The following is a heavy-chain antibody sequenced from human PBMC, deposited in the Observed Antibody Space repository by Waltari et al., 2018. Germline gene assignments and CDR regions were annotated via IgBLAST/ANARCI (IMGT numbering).Heavy chain of an antibody. V-gene: IGHV5-51*01. Sequence: EVQLVQSGAEVKKPGESLKISCKGSGYSFTSYWIGWVRQMPGKGLEWMGIIYPGDSVTRYSPSFQGQVTIAADKSISTAYLQWSSLKASDTAMYYCARHGARSYYYGSGSYYYYYMDVWGKGTTVTVSS. CDR1: GYSFTSYW. J-gene: IGHJ6*03. CDR2: IYPGDSVT. CDR3: ARHGARSYYYGSGSYYYYYMDV. D-gene: IGHD3-10*01.